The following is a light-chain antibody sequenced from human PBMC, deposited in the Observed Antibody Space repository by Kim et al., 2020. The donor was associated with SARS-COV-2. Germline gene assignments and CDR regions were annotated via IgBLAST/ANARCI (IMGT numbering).Light chain of an antibody. J-gene: IGLJ3*02. V-gene: IGLV1-47*01. CDR1: SSNTGNDY. CDR3: AAGDDSRTSWM. CDR2: KNN. Sequence: GQRVTISCCGSSSNTGNDYVYWFQQLPGTAPNLLIDKNNRRPSGAPDRFCGSSSSTAASLATSGLGAEEEADYYWAAGDDSRTSWMFGGGTQLTVL.